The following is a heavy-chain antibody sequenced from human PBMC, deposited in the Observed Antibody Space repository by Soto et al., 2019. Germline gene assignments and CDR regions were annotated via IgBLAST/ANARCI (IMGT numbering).Heavy chain of an antibody. CDR3: ARSRYSGSYFFDY. V-gene: IGHV4-30-4*01. D-gene: IGHD1-26*01. Sequence: SETLSLTCTVSGGSISSGDYYWSWIRQPPGKGLEWIAYIHYSGSTYYNPSLKSRVTISVDTSKNQFSLKLSSVTAADTAVYYCARSRYSGSYFFDYWGQGILVTVSS. CDR1: GGSISSGDYY. J-gene: IGHJ4*02. CDR2: IHYSGST.